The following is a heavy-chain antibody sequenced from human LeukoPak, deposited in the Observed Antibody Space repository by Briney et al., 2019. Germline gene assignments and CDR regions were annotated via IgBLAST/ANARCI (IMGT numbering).Heavy chain of an antibody. J-gene: IGHJ4*02. CDR1: GYSISSGYY. V-gene: IGHV4-38-2*02. CDR3: ARAAGRGSTSGLDFDY. Sequence: SETLSLTCTVSGYSISSGYYWGWIRQPPGKGLEWIGRIYNSGSTNYNPSLKSRVTMSVDTSKNQFSLKLSSVTAADTAVYYCARAAGRGSTSGLDFDYWGQGTLVTVSS. D-gene: IGHD2-2*01. CDR2: IYNSGST.